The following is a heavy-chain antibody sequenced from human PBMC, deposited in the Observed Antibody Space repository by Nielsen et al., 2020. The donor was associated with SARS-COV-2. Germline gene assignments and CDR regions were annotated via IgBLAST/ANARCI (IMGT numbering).Heavy chain of an antibody. CDR2: VSNDGNIQ. D-gene: IGHD5-18*01. Sequence: GESLKISCAASGFTFSIYAMHWVRQAPGKGLEWVAVVSNDGNIQYYSDSVKGRFTISRDNSKNTVYLQMNSLRAEDTAVYYCAKSRRRGYIYGPLDSWGQGTLVTVSS. CDR3: AKSRRRGYIYGPLDS. CDR1: GFTFSIYA. V-gene: IGHV3-30*18. J-gene: IGHJ4*02.